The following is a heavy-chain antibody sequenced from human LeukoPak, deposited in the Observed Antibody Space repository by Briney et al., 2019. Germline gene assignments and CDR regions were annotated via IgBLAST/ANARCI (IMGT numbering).Heavy chain of an antibody. D-gene: IGHD1-14*01. Sequence: SSETLSLTCAVYGGSFSGYYWSWIRQPPGKGLEWIGEINHSGSTNYNPSLKSRVTISVDTSKNQFSLKLSSVTAADTAVYYCARRERTGGFFDYWGQGTLVTVSS. CDR2: INHSGST. CDR3: ARRERTGGFFDY. J-gene: IGHJ4*02. V-gene: IGHV4-34*01. CDR1: GGSFSGYY.